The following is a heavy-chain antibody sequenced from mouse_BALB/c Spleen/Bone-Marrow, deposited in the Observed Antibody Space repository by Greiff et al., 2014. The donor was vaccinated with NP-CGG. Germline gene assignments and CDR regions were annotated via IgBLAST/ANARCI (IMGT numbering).Heavy chain of an antibody. Sequence: LVESGAELVRPGALVRLSCKASGFSIKDYYMYWVKQRPEQGLEWIGWIDPENGNIIYDPKFQGKASITADTSSNTAYLQLSSLTSEDTAVYYCARSSRNYFDYWGQGSTLTVSS. CDR2: IDPENGNI. V-gene: IGHV14-1*02. CDR1: GFSIKDYY. J-gene: IGHJ2*01. CDR3: ARSSRNYFDY.